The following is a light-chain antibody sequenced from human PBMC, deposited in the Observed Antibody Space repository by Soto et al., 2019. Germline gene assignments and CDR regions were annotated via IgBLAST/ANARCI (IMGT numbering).Light chain of an antibody. J-gene: IGKJ1*01. CDR1: QNIGNY. V-gene: IGKV1-39*01. Sequence: DIQMTQSPSSLSASIGDRVTIACRASQNIGNYLNWFQQKPGKAPKLLVYAASTLQSGVPSRFTGSGSGTDFSLTISSLEPEDFATYFCQQNHTRPWTFGPGTRVEI. CDR3: QQNHTRPWT. CDR2: AAS.